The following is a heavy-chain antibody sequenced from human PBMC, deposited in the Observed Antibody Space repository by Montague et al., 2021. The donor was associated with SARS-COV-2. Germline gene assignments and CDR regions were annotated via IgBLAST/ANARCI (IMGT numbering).Heavy chain of an antibody. D-gene: IGHD7-27*01. J-gene: IGHJ2*01. CDR1: GGSISGDNYY. CDR3: ARNRGWGSRGAGYIDL. CDR2: IYYTGST. V-gene: IGHV4-31*03. Sequence: TLSLTCTVSGGSISGDNYYWTWIRQHPGKGLEWIAYIYYTGSTYYNPSLQSRLRTSLDTSKNQFSLTLTSVTAADTAIYYCARNRGWGSRGAGYIDLWGRGTLGTGSS.